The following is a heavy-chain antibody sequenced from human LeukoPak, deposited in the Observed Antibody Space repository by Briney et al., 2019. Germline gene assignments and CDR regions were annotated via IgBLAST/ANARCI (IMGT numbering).Heavy chain of an antibody. V-gene: IGHV1-24*01. J-gene: IGHJ4*02. Sequence: GASVKVSCKVSGYTLTELSMHWVRQAPGKGLEWMGGFDPEDGETIYAQKLQGRVTMTEDTSTDTAYMELNSLRSEDTAVYYCATNNYSSFDFWGQGTLVTVSS. CDR1: GYTLTELS. CDR3: ATNNYSSFDF. CDR2: FDPEDGET. D-gene: IGHD3-10*01.